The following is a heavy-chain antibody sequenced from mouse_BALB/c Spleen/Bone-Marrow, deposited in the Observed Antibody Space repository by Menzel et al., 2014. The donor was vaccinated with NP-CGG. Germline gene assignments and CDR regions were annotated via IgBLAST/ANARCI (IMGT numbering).Heavy chain of an antibody. V-gene: IGHV1-7*01. Sequence: QVQLQQSGAELAKPGASVKMSCKASGYTFTTYWMHWVKQRPGQGLEWIGYINPSTGYTEYIQKFKDKATLTADKSSSTAYMQLNSLTPEDSSVYYCVLITPVVSDYWGQGTTLTVSS. CDR2: INPSTGYT. CDR3: VLITPVVSDY. J-gene: IGHJ2*01. CDR1: GYTFTTYW. D-gene: IGHD1-1*01.